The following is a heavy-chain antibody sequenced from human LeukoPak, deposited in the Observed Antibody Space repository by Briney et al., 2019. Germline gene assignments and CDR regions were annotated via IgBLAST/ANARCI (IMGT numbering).Heavy chain of an antibody. D-gene: IGHD2-2*01. J-gene: IGHJ4*02. CDR1: GYSFTSYW. CDR3: ARRAFEKGCSSTSCYAPMNGPFDY. Sequence: GESLKISCKGSGYSFTSYWIGWVRQMPGKGLEWMGIIYPGDSDTRYSPSFQGQVTISADKSISTAYLQWSSLKASDTAMYYCARRAFEKGCSSTSCYAPMNGPFDYWGQGTLVTVSS. CDR2: IYPGDSDT. V-gene: IGHV5-51*01.